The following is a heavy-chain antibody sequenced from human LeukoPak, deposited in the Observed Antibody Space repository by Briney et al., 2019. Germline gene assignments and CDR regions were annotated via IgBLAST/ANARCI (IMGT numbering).Heavy chain of an antibody. CDR2: INPNSGGT. V-gene: IGHV1-2*02. J-gene: IGHJ4*02. CDR3: ASGGSYYYDSSGYS. Sequence: GASVKVSCKASGYTFTGYYMHWVRQAPGQGLEWMGWINPNSGGTNYAQKFQGRVTMTRNTSISTAYMELSSLRSEDTAVYYCASGGSYYYDSSGYSWGQGTLVTVSS. D-gene: IGHD3-22*01. CDR1: GYTFTGYY.